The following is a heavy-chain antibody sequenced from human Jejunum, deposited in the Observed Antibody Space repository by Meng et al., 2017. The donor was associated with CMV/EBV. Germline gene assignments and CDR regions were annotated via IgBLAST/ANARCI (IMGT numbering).Heavy chain of an antibody. CDR3: ARWGGEGSTSGFDF. CDR1: GFTFDNYW. CDR2: IKEAGSER. Sequence: SGFTFDNYWMTWVRQAPGKGLEWVANIKEAGSERNYVDSVKGRFTVSRDNAEKSLSLEMNSLRVEDTAIYFCARWGGEGSTSGFDFWGQGALVTVSS. D-gene: IGHD1-26*01. J-gene: IGHJ4*02. V-gene: IGHV3-7*03.